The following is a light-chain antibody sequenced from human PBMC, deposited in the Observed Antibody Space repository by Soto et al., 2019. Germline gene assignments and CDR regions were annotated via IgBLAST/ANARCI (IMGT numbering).Light chain of an antibody. CDR2: EVN. Sequence: QSVLTQPPSASGSPGQSVNISCTGTSSDVGAYNFVSWYQQHPGKAPKVIIYEVNKRPSGVPNRFAGSKSGNTASLTVSGLQAEDAADYNCSSHAGSNPWVFGGGTKLTVL. J-gene: IGLJ3*02. V-gene: IGLV2-8*01. CDR3: SSHAGSNPWV. CDR1: SSDVGAYNF.